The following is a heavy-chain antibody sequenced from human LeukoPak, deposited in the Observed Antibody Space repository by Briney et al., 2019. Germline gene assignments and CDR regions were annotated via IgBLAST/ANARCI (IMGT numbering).Heavy chain of an antibody. CDR2: INQDGSDE. Sequence: GGSLRLSCAGSGFTFSSHYMSWVRQAPGKGLEWVAKINQDGSDEYYVDSVEGRFTISRDNAKNSLFLQMNSLRAEDTAVYYCARDPRSYSSGWYGTGGYFDYWGQGTLVTVSS. J-gene: IGHJ4*02. D-gene: IGHD6-19*01. CDR1: GFTFSSHY. CDR3: ARDPRSYSSGWYGTGGYFDY. V-gene: IGHV3-7*01.